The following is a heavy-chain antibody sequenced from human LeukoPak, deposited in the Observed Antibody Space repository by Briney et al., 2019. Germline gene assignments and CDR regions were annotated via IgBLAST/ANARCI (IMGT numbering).Heavy chain of an antibody. CDR2: IYYSGST. J-gene: IGHJ4*02. CDR1: GGSISSYY. D-gene: IGHD1-26*01. Sequence: SETLSLTCTVSGGSISSYYWSWIRQPPGKGLEWIGYIYYSGSTNYNPSLKSRVTISVDTSKNQFSLKLSSVTAADTAAYFCARRRGLFFDYWGQGALVTVSS. CDR3: ARRRGLFFDY. V-gene: IGHV4-59*12.